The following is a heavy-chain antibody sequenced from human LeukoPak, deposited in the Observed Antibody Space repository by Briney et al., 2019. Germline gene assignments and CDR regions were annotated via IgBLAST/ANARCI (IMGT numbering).Heavy chain of an antibody. CDR1: GGSISSGSYY. Sequence: SETLSLTCTVSGGSISSGSYYWSWIRQPAGKGLEWIGRIYTSGSTNYNPSLKSRVTISVDTSKNQFSLKLSSVTAADTAVYYCARAAVAGQKGGYWFDPWGQGTLVTVSS. CDR2: IYTSGST. D-gene: IGHD6-19*01. J-gene: IGHJ5*02. CDR3: ARAAVAGQKGGYWFDP. V-gene: IGHV4-61*02.